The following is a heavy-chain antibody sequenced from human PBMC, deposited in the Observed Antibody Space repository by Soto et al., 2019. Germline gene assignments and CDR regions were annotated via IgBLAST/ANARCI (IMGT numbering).Heavy chain of an antibody. J-gene: IGHJ4*02. V-gene: IGHV1-69*01. D-gene: IGHD2-15*01. CDR2: IIPIFGTA. CDR3: ARDGRRHSGGIDY. Sequence: QVQLVQSGAEVKKPGSSVKVSCTASGGTFSSYSITWVRQAPGQGLEWMGEIIPIFGTANYAQKFQGRVTITADESTSTAYMELSSLRSEDTAVYYCARDGRRHSGGIDYWGQGTLVTVSS. CDR1: GGTFSSYS.